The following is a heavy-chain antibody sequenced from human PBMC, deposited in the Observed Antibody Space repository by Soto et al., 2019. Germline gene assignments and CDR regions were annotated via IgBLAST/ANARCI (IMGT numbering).Heavy chain of an antibody. V-gene: IGHV1-18*01. D-gene: IGHD3-9*01. CDR1: GYTFTSDG. CDR2: ISAYNGNT. Sequence: GAAVKVSCKASGYTFTSDGISWVRQAPGQGLEWMGWISAYNGNTNYAQKLQGRVTMTTDTSTSTAYMELRSLRSDDTAVYYCARDKPILTGYYNPRDAFDIWGQGTMVTVSS. CDR3: ARDKPILTGYYNPRDAFDI. J-gene: IGHJ3*02.